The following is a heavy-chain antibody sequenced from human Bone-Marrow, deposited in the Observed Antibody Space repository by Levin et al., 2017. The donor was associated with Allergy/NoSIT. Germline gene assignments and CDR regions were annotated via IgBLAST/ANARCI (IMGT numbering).Heavy chain of an antibody. CDR1: GFTFGDYA. CDR3: TRGPSEPGYSSSWYFGY. Sequence: PGGSLRLSCTASGFTFGDYAMSWFRQAPGKGLVWVGFIRSKAYGGTTEYAASVKGRFTISRDDSKSIAYLQMNSLKTEDTAVYYCTRGPSEPGYSSSWYFGYWGQGTLVTVSS. V-gene: IGHV3-49*03. D-gene: IGHD6-13*01. J-gene: IGHJ4*02. CDR2: IRSKAYGGTT.